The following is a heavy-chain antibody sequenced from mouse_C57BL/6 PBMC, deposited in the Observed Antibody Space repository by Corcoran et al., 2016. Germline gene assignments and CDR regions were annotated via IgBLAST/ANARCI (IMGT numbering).Heavy chain of an antibody. V-gene: IGHV1-80*01. D-gene: IGHD2-5*01. CDR3: ARSAYYSNYDY. Sequence: QVQLQQSGAELVKPGASVKISCKASGYAFSSYWMNWVKQRPGKGLEWIGQIYPGDGDTNYNGKFKGKATLTADKSSSTAYMQLSSLTSEDSAVYFCARSAYYSNYDYWGQGTTLTVSS. CDR1: GYAFSSYW. J-gene: IGHJ2*01. CDR2: IYPGDGDT.